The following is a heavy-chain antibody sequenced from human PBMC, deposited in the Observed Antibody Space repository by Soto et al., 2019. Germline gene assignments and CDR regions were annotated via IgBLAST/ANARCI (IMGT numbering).Heavy chain of an antibody. CDR2: ISGSGGST. V-gene: IGHV3-23*01. CDR1: GFTFSSYA. Sequence: EVQLLESGGGLVQPGGSLRLSCAASGFTFSSYAMSWVRQAPGKGLEWVSAISGSGGSTYYAASVKGRFTISRDNSKNTLYLQMNSLRAEDTAVYYCAKGMGPYYYSGMDVWGQGTTVTVSS. CDR3: AKGMGPYYYSGMDV. J-gene: IGHJ6*02.